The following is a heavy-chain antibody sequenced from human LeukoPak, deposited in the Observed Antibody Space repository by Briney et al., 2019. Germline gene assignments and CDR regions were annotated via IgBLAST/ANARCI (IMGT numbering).Heavy chain of an antibody. CDR3: ARGRIGYCSSTSCYFYGYFDY. CDR2: INHSGST. D-gene: IGHD2-2*01. J-gene: IGHJ4*02. CDR1: GGSFSGYY. V-gene: IGHV4-34*01. Sequence: SETLSLTCAVYGGSFSGYYWSWIRQPPGKGLEWIGEINHSGSTNYNPSLKSRVTISVDTSKSQFSLKLSSVTAADTAVYYCARGRIGYCSSTSCYFYGYFDYWGQGTLVTVSS.